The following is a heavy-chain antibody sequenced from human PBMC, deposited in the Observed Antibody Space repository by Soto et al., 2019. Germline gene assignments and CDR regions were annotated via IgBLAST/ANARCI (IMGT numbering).Heavy chain of an antibody. V-gene: IGHV3-30-3*01. CDR3: ARDSRRDHYYDSSGYYYFDY. Sequence: QVQLVESGGGVVQPGRSLRLSCAASGFTFSSYAMHWVRQAPGKGLEWVAVISYDGSNKYYADSVKGRFTISRNNSKNTLYLQMNSLRAEDTAVYYCARDSRRDHYYDSSGYYYFDYWGQGTLVTVSS. CDR1: GFTFSSYA. CDR2: ISYDGSNK. D-gene: IGHD3-22*01. J-gene: IGHJ4*02.